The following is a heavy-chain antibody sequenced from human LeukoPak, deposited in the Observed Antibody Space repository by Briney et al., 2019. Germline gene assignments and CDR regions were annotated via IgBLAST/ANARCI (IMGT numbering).Heavy chain of an antibody. CDR1: AYSISSGYY. CDR2: IYHSGST. V-gene: IGHV4-38-2*02. Sequence: SETLSLTCTVSAYSISSGYYWGWIRQPPGKGLEWIGSIYHSGSTYYNPSLKSRVTISVDTSKNQFTLKLNSVTAADTAVYYCARFDYWGQGTLVTVSS. CDR3: ARFDY. J-gene: IGHJ4*02.